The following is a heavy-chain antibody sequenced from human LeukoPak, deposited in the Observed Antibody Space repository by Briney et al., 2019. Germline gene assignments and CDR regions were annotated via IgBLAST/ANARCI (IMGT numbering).Heavy chain of an antibody. CDR1: GGSISSYY. CDR2: INHSGST. J-gene: IGHJ4*02. CDR3: ARGSRDIATDLTQEGNYFDY. D-gene: IGHD5-18*01. Sequence: SETLSLTCTVSGGSISSYYWSWIRQPPGKGLEWIGEINHSGSTNYNPSLKSRVTISVDTSKNQFSLKLSSVTAADTAVYYCARGSRDIATDLTQEGNYFDYWGQGTLVTVSS. V-gene: IGHV4-34*01.